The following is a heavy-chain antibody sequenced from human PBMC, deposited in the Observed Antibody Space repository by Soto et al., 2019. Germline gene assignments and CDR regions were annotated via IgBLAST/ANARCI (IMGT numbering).Heavy chain of an antibody. V-gene: IGHV4-59*08. CDR2: IYYSGTT. J-gene: IGHJ4*02. Sequence: QVQLQESGPGLVKPSETLSLTCTVSGGSISSYYWSWIRQPPGKGLERIGYIYYSGTTNYNPSLKSRVTMSVDTSKNQFSLKLSSVTAADTAVYYCARHTWFSGSWNFGYWGQGTLVTVSS. CDR3: ARHTWFSGSWNFGY. D-gene: IGHD6-13*01. CDR1: GGSISSYY.